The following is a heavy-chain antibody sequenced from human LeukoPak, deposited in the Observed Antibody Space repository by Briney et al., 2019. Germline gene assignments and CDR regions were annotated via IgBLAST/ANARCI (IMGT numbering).Heavy chain of an antibody. CDR3: ATGDDYAYYYGMDV. CDR2: FDPEDGET. D-gene: IGHD4-17*01. CDR1: GYTLTELS. V-gene: IGHV1-24*01. J-gene: IGHJ6*02. Sequence: ASVKVSCTVSGYTLTELSMHWVRQAPGKGLEWMGGFDPEDGETIYAQKFQGRVTMTEDTSTDTAYMELSSLRSEDTAVYYCATGDDYAYYYGMDVWGQGTTVTVSS.